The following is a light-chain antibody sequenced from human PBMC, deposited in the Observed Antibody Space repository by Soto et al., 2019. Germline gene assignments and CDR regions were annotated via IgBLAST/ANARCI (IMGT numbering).Light chain of an antibody. Sequence: DIKMTQSPSTLSASVGDRVTITCRASQSIGSGLAWYQQKPWKAPKLLIYKAFSLESGVPTRFRGSGSGTEFTLTISSLQPDDFATYYCQQYNDYPWTFGQGTKVEIK. CDR2: KAF. J-gene: IGKJ1*01. V-gene: IGKV1-5*03. CDR1: QSIGSG. CDR3: QQYNDYPWT.